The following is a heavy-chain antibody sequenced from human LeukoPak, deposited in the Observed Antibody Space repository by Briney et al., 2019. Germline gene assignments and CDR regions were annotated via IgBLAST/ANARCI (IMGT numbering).Heavy chain of an antibody. Sequence: SETLSLTCTVSGGSISSSSYYWGWIRQPPGKGLEWIGSIYYSGSTYYNPSLKSRVTTSVDTSKNQFSLKLSSVTAADTAVYYCAGRGITIFGVVYSEFWFDPWGQGTLVTVSS. J-gene: IGHJ5*02. D-gene: IGHD3-3*01. V-gene: IGHV4-39*01. CDR2: IYYSGST. CDR3: AGRGITIFGVVYSEFWFDP. CDR1: GGSISSSSYY.